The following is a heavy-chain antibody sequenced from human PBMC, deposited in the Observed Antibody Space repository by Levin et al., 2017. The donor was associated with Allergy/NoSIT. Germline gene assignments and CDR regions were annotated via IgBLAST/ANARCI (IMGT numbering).Heavy chain of an antibody. D-gene: IGHD5-24*01. Sequence: QSGGSLRLSCAVSGFTFSSYAMSWVRQAPGEALEWVSSISNTVGRTYYADSVKGRFTISRDNSKNTVYLQMNSLRAEDTAVYYCAKELGDGYNWGFDYWGQGTLVTVSS. CDR3: AKELGDGYNWGFDY. CDR1: GFTFSSYA. J-gene: IGHJ4*02. V-gene: IGHV3-23*01. CDR2: ISNTVGRT.